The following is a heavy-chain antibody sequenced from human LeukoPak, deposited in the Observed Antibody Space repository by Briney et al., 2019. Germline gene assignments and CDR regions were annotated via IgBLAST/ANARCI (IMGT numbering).Heavy chain of an antibody. Sequence: GESLKLSCEGSGYSLTSYWIGWVRHMPGKGLEWMGTIFPGHSDTRYSPSFQGQVPISADKSISTAYRQWSSLKATDTAMYYCARHRRATVNQYYYGMDVWGQGTTVTVSS. CDR1: GYSLTSYW. V-gene: IGHV5-51*01. J-gene: IGHJ6*02. CDR3: ARHRRATVNQYYYGMDV. CDR2: IFPGHSDT. D-gene: IGHD4-17*01.